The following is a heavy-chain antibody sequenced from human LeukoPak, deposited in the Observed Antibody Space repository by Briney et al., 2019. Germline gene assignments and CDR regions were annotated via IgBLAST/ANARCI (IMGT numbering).Heavy chain of an antibody. V-gene: IGHV3-11*01. J-gene: IGHJ4*02. CDR2: ISSSGSTI. CDR3: ARDPLSYCGGDCYPSYFDY. D-gene: IGHD2-21*02. Sequence: GGSLRLSCAASGFTFSDYYMSWIRQAPGKGLEWVSYISSSGSTIYYADSVKGRFTISRDNAKNSLYLQMNSLRAEDTAVYYCARDPLSYCGGDCYPSYFDYWGQGTLVTVSS. CDR1: GFTFSDYY.